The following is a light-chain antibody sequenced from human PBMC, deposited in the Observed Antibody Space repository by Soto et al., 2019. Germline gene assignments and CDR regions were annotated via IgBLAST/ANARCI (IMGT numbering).Light chain of an antibody. CDR1: QSLVYSDGNNS. CDR2: KVS. J-gene: IGKJ1*01. CDR3: MQGTPWPVT. V-gene: IGKV2-30*01. Sequence: DVVMTQSPLSLPVTLGQPASISCSSSQSLVYSDGNNSLNWFQQRPVQSPRRLMYKVSNRDSGVPDRFSFRVSGPDFTLKISRGDAEDVGVYYCMQGTPWPVTFGQGTKVEI.